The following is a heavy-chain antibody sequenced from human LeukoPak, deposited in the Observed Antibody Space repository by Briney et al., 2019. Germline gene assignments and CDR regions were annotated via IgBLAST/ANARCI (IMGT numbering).Heavy chain of an antibody. CDR1: GGSISSSSYY. Sequence: SETLSLTCTVSGGSISSSSYYWGWIRQPPGKGLEWIGSIYYSGSTYYNPSLKSRVTISEDTSKNQFSLKLSSVTAADTAVYYCARLLYYGDSYYFDYWGQGTLVTVSS. D-gene: IGHD4-17*01. V-gene: IGHV4-39*01. CDR2: IYYSGST. J-gene: IGHJ4*02. CDR3: ARLLYYGDSYYFDY.